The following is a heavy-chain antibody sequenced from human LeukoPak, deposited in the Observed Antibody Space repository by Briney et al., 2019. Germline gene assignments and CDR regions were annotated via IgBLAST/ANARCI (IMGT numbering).Heavy chain of an antibody. CDR2: INHSGST. V-gene: IGHV4-34*01. Sequence: SETLSLTCAVYGGSFSGYYWSWIRQPPGKGLEWIGEINHSGSTNYNPSLKSRVTISVDTSKNQFSLKLSSVTAADTAVYYCARRRVAAGRFDPWGQGTLVTVSS. CDR1: GGSFSGYY. D-gene: IGHD2-15*01. CDR3: ARRRVAAGRFDP. J-gene: IGHJ5*02.